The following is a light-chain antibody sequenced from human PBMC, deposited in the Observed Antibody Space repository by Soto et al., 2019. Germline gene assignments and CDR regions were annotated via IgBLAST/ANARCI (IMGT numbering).Light chain of an antibody. J-gene: IGKJ4*01. V-gene: IGKV3-15*01. CDR1: QSISIT. CDR2: GAS. CDR3: QQYNNWPRT. Sequence: EIVMTQSPATLPVSPGERATLSCRASQSISITLAWYQQKPGQAPRLLIYGASTRATDIPARFSGSGSGTEFTLTISGLQSEDFAVYYCQQYNNWPRTFGGGTKVEI.